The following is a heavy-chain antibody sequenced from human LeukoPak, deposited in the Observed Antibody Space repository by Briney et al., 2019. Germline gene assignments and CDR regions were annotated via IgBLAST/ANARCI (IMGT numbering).Heavy chain of an antibody. CDR2: IYASGST. V-gene: IGHV4-4*07. Sequence: PSETLSLTCTVSGGSISSYYWSWIRQPAGKGLEWIGRIYASGSTNYNPSLKSRVTMSVDTSKNQFPLKLSSVTAADTAVYYCARSLRVAATPGFDPWGQGTLVTVSS. D-gene: IGHD2-15*01. CDR3: ARSLRVAATPGFDP. CDR1: GGSISSYY. J-gene: IGHJ5*02.